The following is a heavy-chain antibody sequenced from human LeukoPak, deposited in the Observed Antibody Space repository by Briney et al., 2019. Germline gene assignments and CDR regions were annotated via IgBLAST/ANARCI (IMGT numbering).Heavy chain of an antibody. D-gene: IGHD7-27*01. CDR1: RYTFSNYD. CDR2: MSPNSGNT. V-gene: IGHV1-8*01. CDR3: VGGAPNRGFDY. J-gene: IGHJ4*02. Sequence: ASVTVSCTASRYTFSNYDINWVRQATGQGLEWMGWMSPNSGNTGYAQKFQGRVTMTRNTSISTAYMELTSLRSEDTAVYYCVGGAPNRGFDYWGQGTLVTVSS.